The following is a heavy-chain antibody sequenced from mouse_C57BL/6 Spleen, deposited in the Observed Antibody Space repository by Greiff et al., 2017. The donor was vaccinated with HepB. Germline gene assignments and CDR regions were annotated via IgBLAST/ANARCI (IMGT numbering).Heavy chain of an antibody. CDR1: GFTFSSYA. J-gene: IGHJ4*01. CDR2: ISDGGSYT. D-gene: IGHD1-1*01. V-gene: IGHV5-4*01. Sequence: EVKLVESGGGLVKPGGSLKLSCAASGFTFSSYAMSWVRQTPEKRLEWVATISDGGSYTYYPDNVKGRFTISRDNAKNNLYLQMSHLKSEDTAMYYCARDRGLTTVVATGAMDYWGQGTSVTVSS. CDR3: ARDRGLTTVVATGAMDY.